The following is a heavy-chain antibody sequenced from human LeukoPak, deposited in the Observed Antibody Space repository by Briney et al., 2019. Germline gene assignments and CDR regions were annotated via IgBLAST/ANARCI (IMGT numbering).Heavy chain of an antibody. CDR3: ARGQYQLGDASDI. CDR1: GYTFTSYD. CDR2: MNPNSGNT. J-gene: IGHJ3*02. D-gene: IGHD2-2*01. Sequence: ASVKVSCKASGYTFTSYDINWVRQATGQGLEWMGWMNPNSGNTGYAQKFQGRVTITRNTSISTAYMELSSLRSEDTAVYYCARGQYQLGDASDIWGQGTMVTVSS. V-gene: IGHV1-8*03.